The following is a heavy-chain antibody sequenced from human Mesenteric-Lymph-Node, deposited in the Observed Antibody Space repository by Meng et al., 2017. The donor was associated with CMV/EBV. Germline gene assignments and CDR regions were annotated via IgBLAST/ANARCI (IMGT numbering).Heavy chain of an antibody. CDR1: GFTVSSNY. J-gene: IGHJ6*02. D-gene: IGHD6-6*01. CDR3: ARDLYSSSSNNYYYYYGMDV. V-gene: IGHV3-53*01. CDR2: IYSGGST. Sequence: GESLKISCAASGFTVSSNYMSWVRQAPGKGLEWVSVIYSGGSTYYADSVKGRFTISRDNSKNTLYLQMNSLRAEDTAVYYCARDLYSSSSNNYYYYYGMDVWGQGTTVTVSS.